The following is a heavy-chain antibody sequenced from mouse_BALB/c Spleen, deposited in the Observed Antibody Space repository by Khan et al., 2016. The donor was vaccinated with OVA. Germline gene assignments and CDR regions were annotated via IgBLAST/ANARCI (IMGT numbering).Heavy chain of an antibody. CDR2: ISTSGRYT. CDR1: GFTFSSYG. Sequence: EVELVESGGDLVKPGGSLKLSCAASGFTFSSYGMSWVRQTPDKRLEWVAIISTSGRYTYYPDSVTGRFTISRDNAKNTRYLQMSSLKTEVKAMYYCARCLYGSSYDYYAMDYWCQGTSVTVSA. V-gene: IGHV5-6*01. J-gene: IGHJ4*01. D-gene: IGHD1-1*01. CDR3: ARCLYGSSYDYYAMDY.